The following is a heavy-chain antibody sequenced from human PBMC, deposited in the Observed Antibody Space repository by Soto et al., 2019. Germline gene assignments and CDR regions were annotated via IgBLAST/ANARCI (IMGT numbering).Heavy chain of an antibody. Sequence: QVQLVQSGAEVKKPGASVKVSCKASGYTFTRSGISWVRQAPGQGLEWMGWISTYNGDTNYAQTFQGRVTMTTDTSTSTVSMELRSLRSDDTAVYYCARGGVAPYYYYGMDVWGQGTPVTVSS. V-gene: IGHV1-18*01. J-gene: IGHJ6*02. CDR3: ARGGVAPYYYYGMDV. CDR1: GYTFTRSG. CDR2: ISTYNGDT. D-gene: IGHD5-12*01.